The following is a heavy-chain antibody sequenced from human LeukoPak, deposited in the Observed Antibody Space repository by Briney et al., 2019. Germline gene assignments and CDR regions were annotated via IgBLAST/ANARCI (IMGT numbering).Heavy chain of an antibody. Sequence: ASVKVSCKASGYTFTGYYMHWVRQAPGQGLEWMGWINPNSGGTNYAQKFQGRVTMTRDTSISTAYMELSRLRSDDTAVYYCARAVGIRYFDWLSAYYFDYWAREPWSPSPQ. J-gene: IGHJ4*02. D-gene: IGHD3-9*01. CDR2: INPNSGGT. V-gene: IGHV1-2*02. CDR3: ARAVGIRYFDWLSAYYFDY. CDR1: GYTFTGYY.